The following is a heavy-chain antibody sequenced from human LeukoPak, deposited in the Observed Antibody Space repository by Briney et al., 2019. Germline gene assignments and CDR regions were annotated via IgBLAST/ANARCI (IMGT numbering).Heavy chain of an antibody. CDR3: AGQNYYGSSGLDY. J-gene: IGHJ4*02. D-gene: IGHD3-22*01. CDR2: IYTSGST. V-gene: IGHV4-61*02. Sequence: NPSETLSLTCTVSGGSISSGSYYWSWIRQPAWKGLEWIGRIYTSGSTNYNPSLKSRVTISVDTSKNQFSLKLSSVTAADTAVYYCAGQNYYGSSGLDYWGQGTLVTV. CDR1: GGSISSGSYY.